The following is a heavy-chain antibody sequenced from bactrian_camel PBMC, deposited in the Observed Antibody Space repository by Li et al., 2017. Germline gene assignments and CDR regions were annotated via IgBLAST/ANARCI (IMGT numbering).Heavy chain of an antibody. CDR2: IDGDGSIT. V-gene: IGHV3S25*01. Sequence: ESGGDSVQAGGSLKLSCRSSTYTQSYNCMAWFRQAPGKRREGVAYIDGDGSITYADSVNHRFTISRDNAKNTLYLLMNSLKTEDSAVYYCATLDGTWSFGYWGQGTQVTVS. J-gene: IGHJ6*01. CDR3: ATLDGTWSFGY. CDR1: TYTQSYNC. D-gene: IGHD6*01.